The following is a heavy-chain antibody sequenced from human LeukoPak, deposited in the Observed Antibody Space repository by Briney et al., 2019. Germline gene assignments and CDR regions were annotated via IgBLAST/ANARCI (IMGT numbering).Heavy chain of an antibody. CDR1: GGSFSGYY. V-gene: IGHV4-34*01. CDR2: INHSGST. CDR3: ARGQWLVRH. Sequence: PSETLSLTCAVYGGSFSGYYWSWIRQPPGKGLEWIGEINHSGSTNYNPSLKSRVTISVDTSKNQFSLKLSSVTAADTAVYYCARGQWLVRHWGQGTLVTVSS. D-gene: IGHD6-19*01. J-gene: IGHJ4*02.